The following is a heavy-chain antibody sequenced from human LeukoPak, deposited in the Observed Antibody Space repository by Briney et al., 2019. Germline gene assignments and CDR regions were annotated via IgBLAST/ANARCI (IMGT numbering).Heavy chain of an antibody. D-gene: IGHD2-2*02. CDR1: GGTFSSYA. CDR2: INPIFGTA. J-gene: IGHJ6*03. CDR3: ARDLVDEVVPAAIYYYYMDV. V-gene: IGHV1-69*13. Sequence: CSVKVSCKASGGTFSSYAISWVRQAPGQGLEWMGGINPIFGTANYAQKFQGRVTITADESTSTAYMELSSLRSEDTAVYYCARDLVDEVVPAAIYYYYMDVWGKGTTVTVCS.